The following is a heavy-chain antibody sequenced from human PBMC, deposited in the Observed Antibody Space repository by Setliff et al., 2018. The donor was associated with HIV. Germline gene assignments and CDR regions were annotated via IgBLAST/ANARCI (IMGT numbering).Heavy chain of an antibody. J-gene: IGHJ2*01. CDR2: ISGYNRKT. CDR1: GYTFMNYG. Sequence: ASVKVSCKASGYTFMNYGITWVRQAPGQGLEWVGWISGYNRKTTYAQKFQDRVTMTMDPSTSTAFIDLRSLTSADTAVYYCARFLRGEHFASWKSNHYFDLWGHGTLVTVSS. V-gene: IGHV1-18*01. CDR3: ARFLRGEHFASWKSNHYFDL. D-gene: IGHD1-1*01.